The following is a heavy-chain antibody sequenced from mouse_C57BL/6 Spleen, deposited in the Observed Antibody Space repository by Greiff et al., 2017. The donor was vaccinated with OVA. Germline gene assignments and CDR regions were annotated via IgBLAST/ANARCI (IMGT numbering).Heavy chain of an antibody. J-gene: IGHJ3*01. Sequence: EVKLMESGEGLVKPGGSLKLSCAASGFTFSSYAMSWVRQTPEKRLEWVAYISSGGDYIYYADTVKGRFTISRDNARNTLYLQMSSLKSEDTAMYYCTREKDDGYQFADWGQGTLVTVSA. D-gene: IGHD2-3*01. V-gene: IGHV5-9-1*02. CDR1: GFTFSSYA. CDR3: TREKDDGYQFAD. CDR2: ISSGGDYI.